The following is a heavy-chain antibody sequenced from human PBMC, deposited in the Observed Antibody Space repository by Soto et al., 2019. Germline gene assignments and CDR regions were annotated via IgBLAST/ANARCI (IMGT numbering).Heavy chain of an antibody. J-gene: IGHJ4*02. CDR1: GFTFSSYS. V-gene: IGHV3-21*01. CDR2: ISSSSSYI. CDR3: ARGREAYYYGSGKIDY. D-gene: IGHD3-10*01. Sequence: EVQLVETGGDLVKPGGSLRLSCAASGFTFSSYSMNWVRQAPGKGLEWVSSISSSSSYIYYADSVKGRFTISRDNAKNSLYLQMNSLRAEDTAVYYCARGREAYYYGSGKIDYWGQGTLVTVSS.